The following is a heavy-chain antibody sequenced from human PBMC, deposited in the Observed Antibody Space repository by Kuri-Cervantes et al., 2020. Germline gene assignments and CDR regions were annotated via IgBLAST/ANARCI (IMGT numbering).Heavy chain of an antibody. CDR2: ISYDGSNK. D-gene: IGHD4-17*01. CDR3: ARMTTVYGMDV. J-gene: IGHJ6*02. V-gene: IGHV3-30*03. CDR1: GFTFSSYG. Sequence: SCAASGFTFSSYGMHWVRQAPGKGLEWVAVISYDGSNKYYADSVKGRFTISRDNSKNTLYLQMNSLRAEDTAVYYCARMTTVYGMDVWGQGTTVTVSS.